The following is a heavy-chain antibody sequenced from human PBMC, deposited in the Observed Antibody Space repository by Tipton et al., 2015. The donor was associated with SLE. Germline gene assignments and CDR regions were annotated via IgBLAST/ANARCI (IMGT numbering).Heavy chain of an antibody. Sequence: TLSLTCAVSGGSISSSNWWSWVRQPPGKGLEWIGEIYHSGSTNYNPSLKSRVTISVDKSKNQFSLKLSSVTAADTAVYYCAREHSGNYEESFDVWGQGTMVTVSS. CDR3: AREHSGNYEESFDV. V-gene: IGHV4-4*02. J-gene: IGHJ3*01. CDR2: IYHSGST. CDR1: GGSISSSNW. D-gene: IGHD1-26*01.